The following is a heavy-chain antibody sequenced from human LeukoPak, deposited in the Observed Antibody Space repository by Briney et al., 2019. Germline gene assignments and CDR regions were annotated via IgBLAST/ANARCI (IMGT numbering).Heavy chain of an antibody. Sequence: ASVKVSCKASGYTFTSYGISWVRQAPGQGLEWMGWISAYNGNTNYAQKLQGRVTMTTDTSTSTAYMELRSLRSEDTAVYYCAGRGIAARPNYFDYWGQGTPVTVSS. CDR2: ISAYNGNT. J-gene: IGHJ4*02. V-gene: IGHV1-18*01. CDR1: GYTFTSYG. D-gene: IGHD6-6*01. CDR3: AGRGIAARPNYFDY.